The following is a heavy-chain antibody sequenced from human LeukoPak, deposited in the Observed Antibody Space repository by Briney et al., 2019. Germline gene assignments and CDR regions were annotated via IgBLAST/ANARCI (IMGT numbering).Heavy chain of an antibody. Sequence: SETLSLTCAVYGGSFSGYYWSWIRQPPGKGLEWIGEINHSGSTNYNPSLKSRVTISVDTSKNQFSLKLSSVTVADTAVYYCARDQQLVVDYWGQGTLVTVSS. CDR2: INHSGST. D-gene: IGHD6-13*01. CDR1: GGSFSGYY. J-gene: IGHJ4*02. V-gene: IGHV4-34*01. CDR3: ARDQQLVVDY.